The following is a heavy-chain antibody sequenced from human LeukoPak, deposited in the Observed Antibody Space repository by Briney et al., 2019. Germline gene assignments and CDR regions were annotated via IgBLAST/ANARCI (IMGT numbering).Heavy chain of an antibody. CDR2: IYYSGST. CDR1: GGSISSSSYY. J-gene: IGHJ4*02. V-gene: IGHV4-39*01. Sequence: SETLSLTCTVSGGSISSSSYYWGWIRQPPGKGLEWIGSIYYSGSTYYNPSLKSRVTISVDTSKNQFSLKPSSVTAADTAVYYCASGYSYGYVWYWGQGTLVTVSS. D-gene: IGHD5-18*01. CDR3: ASGYSYGYVWY.